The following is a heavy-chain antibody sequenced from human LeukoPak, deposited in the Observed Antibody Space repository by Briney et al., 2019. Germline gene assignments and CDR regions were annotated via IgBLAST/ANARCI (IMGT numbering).Heavy chain of an antibody. D-gene: IGHD5-24*01. CDR2: IWFDGRKI. CDR1: GFTFSSHA. V-gene: IGHV3-33*08. J-gene: IGHJ4*02. CDR3: VRGSGGDGYGYWGDY. Sequence: GGSLRLSCAASGFTFSSHAMTWVRQAPGMGLEWVAVIWFDGRKIHYPDSVKGRFTISRDNSKNTLYLQMDNLRADDTAVYYCVRGSGGDGYGYWGDYWGQGTLVTVSP.